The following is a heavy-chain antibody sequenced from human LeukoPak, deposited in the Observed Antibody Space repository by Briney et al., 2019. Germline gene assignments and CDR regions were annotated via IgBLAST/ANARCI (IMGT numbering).Heavy chain of an antibody. CDR2: ISAYNGNT. CDR1: GYTFTSYG. CDR3: ARDPSYCSGGSCYLTLYYYYYGMDV. V-gene: IGHV1-18*01. J-gene: IGHJ6*02. D-gene: IGHD2-15*01. Sequence: ASVKVSCKASGYTFTSYGISWVRQAPGQGLEWMGWISAYNGNTNYVQKLQGRVTMTTDTSTSTAYMELRSLRSDDTAVYYCARDPSYCSGGSCYLTLYYYYYGMDVWGQGTTVTVSS.